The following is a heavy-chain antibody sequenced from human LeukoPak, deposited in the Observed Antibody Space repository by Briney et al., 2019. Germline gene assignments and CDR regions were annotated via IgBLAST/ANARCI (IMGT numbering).Heavy chain of an antibody. V-gene: IGHV3-30*18. Sequence: PGRSLRLSCAASGFTFSTYGTHWVRQAPGKGLEWVAVIAYDGKTTYYADSVKGRFTISRDNFKNTLYLQMNGLRADDTAVYYCTKGHYYGSGSYWVWGQGTLVTVSS. CDR1: GFTFSTYG. D-gene: IGHD3-10*01. CDR2: IAYDGKTT. CDR3: TKGHYYGSGSYWV. J-gene: IGHJ4*02.